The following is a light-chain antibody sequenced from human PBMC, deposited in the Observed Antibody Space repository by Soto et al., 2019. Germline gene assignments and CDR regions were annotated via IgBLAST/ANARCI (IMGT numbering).Light chain of an antibody. Sequence: IATLSCRTSQSVSSKVAWYQQKPGQAPRLLIYGASTRATGVPARFSGSGSGTEFTLTISSLQSEDFAVYFCQQYYDWPTFGQGTKVDI. CDR2: GAS. J-gene: IGKJ2*01. CDR3: QQYYDWPT. V-gene: IGKV3-15*01. CDR1: QSVSSK.